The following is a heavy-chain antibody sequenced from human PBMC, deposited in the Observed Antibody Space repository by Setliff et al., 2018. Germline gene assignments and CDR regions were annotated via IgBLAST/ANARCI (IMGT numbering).Heavy chain of an antibody. D-gene: IGHD6-13*01. V-gene: IGHV3-23*01. CDR2: ISGSAGST. CDR3: AKSHSSWPIFIDY. Sequence: GGSLRLSCAASRFTFSSYAMSWVRQAPGKGLEWVSAISGSAGSTYYADSVKGRFTISRDNSKNTLYLQMNSLRVEDAAVYYCAKSHSSWPIFIDYWGQGTLVTVSS. CDR1: RFTFSSYA. J-gene: IGHJ4*02.